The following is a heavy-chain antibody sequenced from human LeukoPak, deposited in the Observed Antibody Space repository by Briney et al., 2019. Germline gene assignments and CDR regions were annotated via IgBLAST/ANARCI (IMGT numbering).Heavy chain of an antibody. D-gene: IGHD6-19*01. CDR1: GFSLSTSGTC. CDR3: ARIRVPNSGWLVDY. J-gene: IGHJ4*02. CDR2: IDWDDDK. V-gene: IGHV2-70*11. Sequence: SGPTLVNPTQTLTLTCTFSGFSLSTSGTCVSWIRQPPGKALGWLARIDWDDDKYYSTSLKTRLTISKDTSKNQVVLTMTNMDPVDTATYYCARIRVPNSGWLVDYWGQGTLVTVSS.